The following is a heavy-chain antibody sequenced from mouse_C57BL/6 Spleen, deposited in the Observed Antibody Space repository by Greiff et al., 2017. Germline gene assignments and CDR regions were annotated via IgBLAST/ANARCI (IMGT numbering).Heavy chain of an antibody. Sequence: QVQLQQPGAELVKPGASVKLSCKASGYTFTSYWMHWVKQRPGQGLEWIGMIHPNSGSTNYNEKFKSKATLTVDKSSSTAYMQLSSLTSEDSAVYYCASYYSNDYAMDYWGQGTSGTVSS. CDR1: GYTFTSYW. J-gene: IGHJ4*01. V-gene: IGHV1-64*01. CDR3: ASYYSNDYAMDY. D-gene: IGHD2-5*01. CDR2: IHPNSGST.